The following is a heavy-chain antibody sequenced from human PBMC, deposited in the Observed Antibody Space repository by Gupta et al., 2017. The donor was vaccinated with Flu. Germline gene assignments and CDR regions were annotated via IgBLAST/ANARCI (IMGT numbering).Heavy chain of an antibody. J-gene: IGHJ6*02. V-gene: IGHV4-59*01. CDR3: SRSSPGGGSLFLNYNYGKDV. CDR2: IYYGGRT. Sequence: QVQLQESVPGLLQPSEPLSLTCTVSGDSIRTFYWNWIRRPPGKGLECMGDIYYGGRTNYDPSPQSRLTISVDTSKNQFSLRLSSLTAAHTPLYHCSRSSPGGGSLFLNYNYGKDVWG. CDR1: GDSIRTFY. D-gene: IGHD2-15*01.